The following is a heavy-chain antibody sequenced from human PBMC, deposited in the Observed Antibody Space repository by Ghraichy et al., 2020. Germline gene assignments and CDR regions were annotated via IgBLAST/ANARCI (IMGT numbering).Heavy chain of an antibody. J-gene: IGHJ4*02. D-gene: IGHD3-10*01. CDR2: IWYDGSKK. CDR3: ARDIRQVGVGTLDF. CDR1: GFTFSRFG. Sequence: GGSLRLSCAASGFTFSRFGMHWVRQAPGKGLEWVAIIWYDGSKKYYADSVKGRFTISRDNSKNTLYLQMNSLRAEDTAVYYCARDIRQVGVGTLDFWGQGTLVTVSS. V-gene: IGHV3-33*01.